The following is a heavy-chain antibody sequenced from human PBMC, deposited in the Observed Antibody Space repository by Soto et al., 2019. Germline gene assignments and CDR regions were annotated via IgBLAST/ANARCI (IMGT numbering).Heavy chain of an antibody. J-gene: IGHJ4*02. CDR3: VTPGVYSSGFHD. Sequence: GGSLRLSCATSGFTFSGSAMHWVRQASGKGLEWIGHIRSKVNNYATAYAASVKGRFTVSRDDSKSTAYLHMNSLKTEDTAVYYCVTPGVYSSGFHDWGQGTPVTVSS. V-gene: IGHV3-73*01. CDR2: IRSKVNNYAT. CDR1: GFTFSGSA. D-gene: IGHD6-19*01.